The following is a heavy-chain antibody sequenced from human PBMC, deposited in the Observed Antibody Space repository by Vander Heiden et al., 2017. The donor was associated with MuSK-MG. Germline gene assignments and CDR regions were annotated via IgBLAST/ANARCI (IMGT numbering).Heavy chain of an antibody. J-gene: IGHJ6*02. V-gene: IGHV1-18*01. CDR1: GYTFPSYG. CDR2: ISAYNGNT. CDR3: VWGFGELLAYYYYGMDV. D-gene: IGHD3-10*01. Sequence: QVQLVQSGAEVKKPGASVKVSCKASGYTFPSYGLSWVRQAPGQGLEGMGWISAYNGNTNYAQKLQGRVTMTTDTSTSTAYMELRSLRSDDTAGYYCVWGFGELLAYYYYGMDVWGQGTTVTVSS.